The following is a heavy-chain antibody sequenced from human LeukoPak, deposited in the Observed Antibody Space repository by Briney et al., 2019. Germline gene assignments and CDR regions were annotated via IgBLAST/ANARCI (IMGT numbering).Heavy chain of an antibody. D-gene: IGHD2-15*01. J-gene: IGHJ6*03. Sequence: ASVKVSCKASGYTFTGYGISWVRQAPGQGLEWMGWISAYNGNTNYAQKLQGRVTMTTDTSTSTAYMELRSLRSDDTAVYYCARVCRAYYYYYMDVLGKGTTVTVSS. CDR2: ISAYNGNT. V-gene: IGHV1-18*01. CDR3: ARVCRAYYYYYMDV. CDR1: GYTFTGYG.